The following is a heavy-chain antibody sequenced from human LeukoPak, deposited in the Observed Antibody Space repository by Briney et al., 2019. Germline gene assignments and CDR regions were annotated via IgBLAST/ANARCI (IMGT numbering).Heavy chain of an antibody. J-gene: IGHJ4*02. CDR1: NGSISSYY. V-gene: IGHV4-59*01. Sequence: SETLPLTCTVSNGSISSYYGSWIGQPPGKGLEWIGYIYFGGTTNYNASLNSRVTMSVDTSKNQFSLNLSSVTAADTAVYYCARIQVVPATMQHFDYWGQGTLVTVSS. D-gene: IGHD2-2*01. CDR2: IYFGGTT. CDR3: ARIQVVPATMQHFDY.